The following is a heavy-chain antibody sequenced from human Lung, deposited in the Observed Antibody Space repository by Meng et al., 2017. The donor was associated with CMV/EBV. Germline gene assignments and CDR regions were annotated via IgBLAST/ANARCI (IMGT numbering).Heavy chain of an antibody. CDR3: TRSPLGGESDY. J-gene: IGHJ4*02. V-gene: IGHV3-30*04. D-gene: IGHD3-16*01. CDR2: ISYHGKNE. CDR1: GFTFSDFS. Sequence: GESLKISCAASGFTFSDFSMHWVRQAPGKGLEWVALISYHGKNEYYADSVKGRFTISRDYSKNTVSLQMSSLRPEDTAVYYCTRSPLGGESDYWGQGTLVXVSS.